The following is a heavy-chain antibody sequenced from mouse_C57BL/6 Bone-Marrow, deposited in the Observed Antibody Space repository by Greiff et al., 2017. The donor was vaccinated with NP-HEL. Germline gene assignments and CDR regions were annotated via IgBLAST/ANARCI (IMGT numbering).Heavy chain of an antibody. Sequence: QVHVKQSGAELVRPGASVTLSCKASGYTFTDYEMYWVKQTPVHGLVWIGAIDPETGGTAYNQKFKGKAILTAAQSSSTAYLELRTLPSEASALLYWTRGRERRGGDARDYWGQGTAVT. CDR2: IDPETGGT. CDR1: GYTFTDYE. J-gene: IGHJ4*01. D-gene: IGHD2-12*01. V-gene: IGHV1-15*01. CDR3: TRGRERRGGDARDY.